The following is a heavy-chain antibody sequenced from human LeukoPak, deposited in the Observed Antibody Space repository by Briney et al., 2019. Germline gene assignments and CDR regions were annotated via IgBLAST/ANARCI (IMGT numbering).Heavy chain of an antibody. CDR1: GYTFTGYY. J-gene: IGHJ3*02. V-gene: IGHV1-2*02. Sequence: ASVKVSCKASGYTFTGYYMHWVRQAPGQGLEWMGWINPNSGGTNYAQKFQGRVTMTRDTSISTAYMELSRLRSDDTAVYYCARVGSGGSITMVRGVINGAFDIWGQGTMVTVSS. D-gene: IGHD3-10*01. CDR3: ARVGSGGSITMVRGVINGAFDI. CDR2: INPNSGGT.